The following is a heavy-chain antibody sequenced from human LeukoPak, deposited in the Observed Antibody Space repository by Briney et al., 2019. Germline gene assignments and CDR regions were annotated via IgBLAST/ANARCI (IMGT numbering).Heavy chain of an antibody. V-gene: IGHV4-59*01. CDR1: GGSFSGYY. D-gene: IGHD2-21*01. J-gene: IGHJ4*02. CDR2: IYYSGST. CDR3: ARTVVVPVYFDY. Sequence: SSETLSLTCAVYGGSFSGYYWGWIRQPPGKGLEWIGYIYYSGSTNYNPSLKSRVTISVDTSKNQFSLKLSSVTAADTAVYYCARTVVVPVYFDYWGRGTLVTVSS.